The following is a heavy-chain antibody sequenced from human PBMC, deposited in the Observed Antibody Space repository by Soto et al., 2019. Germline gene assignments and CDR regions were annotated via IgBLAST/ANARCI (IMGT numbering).Heavy chain of an antibody. CDR3: ASRSAHDSSAYY. V-gene: IGHV1-69*13. CDR2: IIPIFGTA. D-gene: IGHD3-22*01. CDR1: GGAFSSYA. J-gene: IGHJ4*02. Sequence: AVKVSSRASGGAFSSYAISWVRRAPGQGLEWMGGIIPIFGTANYAQKFQGGVTITADESTITAYMDLSRLRSEDTAVYYCASRSAHDSSAYYWGQGTLVTVSS.